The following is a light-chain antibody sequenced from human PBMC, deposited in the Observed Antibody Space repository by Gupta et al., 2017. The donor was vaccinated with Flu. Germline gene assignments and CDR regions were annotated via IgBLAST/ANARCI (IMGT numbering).Light chain of an antibody. V-gene: IGLV2-14*04. CDR1: SSDIGSYDY. Sequence: SSDIGSYDYVSWYQQSPGRPPKLMIYDVSNRPSGISGRFSGSKSGNTASLTISGLQAEDEADYYCSSYSATGALALFGGGTKVTVL. CDR2: DVS. J-gene: IGLJ2*01. CDR3: SSYSATGALAL.